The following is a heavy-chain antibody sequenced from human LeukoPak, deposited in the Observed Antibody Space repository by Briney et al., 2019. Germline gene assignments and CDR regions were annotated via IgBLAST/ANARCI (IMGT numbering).Heavy chain of an antibody. CDR3: AREEGQGLGDWFDP. CDR1: GGTFSSYA. J-gene: IGHJ5*02. CDR2: IVPIFDTA. D-gene: IGHD3/OR15-3a*01. Sequence: SVKVSCKTSGGTFSSYAISWVRQAPGQGLDWMGGIVPIFDTANYAQKFQGRVTITADKSTSTAYMELSSLRSEDTAVYYCAREEGQGLGDWFDPWGQGTLVTVSS. V-gene: IGHV1-69*06.